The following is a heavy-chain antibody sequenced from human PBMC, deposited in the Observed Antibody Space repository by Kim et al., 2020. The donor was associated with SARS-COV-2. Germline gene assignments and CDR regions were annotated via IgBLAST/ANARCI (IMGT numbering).Heavy chain of an antibody. CDR3: ARDYYDSSGYYYDY. V-gene: IGHV3-66*01. D-gene: IGHD3-22*01. Sequence: ADSVKGRFTISRDNSKNTLYLQMNSLRAEDTAVYYCARDYYDSSGYYYDYWGQGTLVTVSS. J-gene: IGHJ4*02.